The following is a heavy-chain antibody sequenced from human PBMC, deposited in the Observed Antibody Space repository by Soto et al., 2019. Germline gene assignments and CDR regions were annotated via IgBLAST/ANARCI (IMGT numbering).Heavy chain of an antibody. CDR3: ARGRYSVAGTSHFDY. J-gene: IGHJ4*02. D-gene: IGHD6-19*01. CDR1: GGSFSGYY. CDR2: INHSGST. Sequence: TSETLSLTCAVYGGSFSGYYWSWIRQPPGKGLEWIGEINHSGSTNYNPSLKSRVTISVDTSKNQFSLKLSSVTAADTAVYYCARGRYSVAGTSHFDYWGQGTLVTVSS. V-gene: IGHV4-34*01.